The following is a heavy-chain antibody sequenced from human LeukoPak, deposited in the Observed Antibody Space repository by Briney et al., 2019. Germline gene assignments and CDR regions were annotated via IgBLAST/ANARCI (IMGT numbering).Heavy chain of an antibody. D-gene: IGHD2-8*02. J-gene: IGHJ4*02. V-gene: IGHV1-24*01. Sequence: ASVKVSCKLSGYTLRELCIHWVRQVPGKGLEWMGGCDLEEDKTIYAQKFQGRVTMTEVISTDTAYMELSSLRSDDTAVYYCTTGSPPHIRINWYWDFDYWGQGTPVTVSS. CDR3: TTGSPPHIRINWYWDFDY. CDR1: GYTLRELC. CDR2: CDLEEDKT.